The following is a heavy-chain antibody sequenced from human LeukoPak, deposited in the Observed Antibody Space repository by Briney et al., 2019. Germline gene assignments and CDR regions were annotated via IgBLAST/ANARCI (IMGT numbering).Heavy chain of an antibody. CDR1: GFTFSGCA. Sequence: GGSLRLSCAASGFTFSGCAMSWVRQSPGKGLERVSSISSSSSYIYYADSVKGRFTISRDNAKNSLYLQMNSLRAEDTAVYYCATLTLFSTFQEYYFDYWGQGTLVTVSS. CDR2: ISSSSSYI. CDR3: ATLTLFSTFQEYYFDY. D-gene: IGHD2-21*01. V-gene: IGHV3-21*01. J-gene: IGHJ4*02.